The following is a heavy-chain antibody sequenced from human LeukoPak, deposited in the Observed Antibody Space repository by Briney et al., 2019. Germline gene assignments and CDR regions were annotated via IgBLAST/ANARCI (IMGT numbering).Heavy chain of an antibody. V-gene: IGHV1-69*13. CDR3: ARVGVYDILTGYYNWFDP. Sequence: SVKVSCKASAGTFSSYAISWVRQAPGQGLEWMGGIIPIFGTANYAQKFQGRVTITADESTSTAYMELSSLRSEDTAVYYCARVGVYDILTGYYNWFDPWGQGTLVTVSS. CDR1: AGTFSSYA. D-gene: IGHD3-9*01. J-gene: IGHJ5*02. CDR2: IIPIFGTA.